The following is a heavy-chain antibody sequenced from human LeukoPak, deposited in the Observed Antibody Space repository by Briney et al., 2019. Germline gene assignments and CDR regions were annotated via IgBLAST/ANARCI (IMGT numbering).Heavy chain of an antibody. D-gene: IGHD4-11*01. V-gene: IGHV3-30*18. CDR1: GFTFSSYG. Sequence: GGSLRLSCAASGFTFSSYGVHWVRQAPGKGLEWVAVISYDGSNEYYADSVKGRFTISRDNSKNTLYLQMNSLRAEDTAVYYCAKERHSATVPDYWGQGTLVTVSS. J-gene: IGHJ4*02. CDR3: AKERHSATVPDY. CDR2: ISYDGSNE.